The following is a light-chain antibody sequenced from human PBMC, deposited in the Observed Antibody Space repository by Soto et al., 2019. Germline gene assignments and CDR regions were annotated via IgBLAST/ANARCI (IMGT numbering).Light chain of an antibody. Sequence: EIVLTQSPGTLSLSPGERATLSCRASQSVSSSYLAWYQQKPGQAPRLRIYGASSRATGIPDRFSGSGSGTDFTLTISRLEPEDFAVYYCQQYVSSPWAFGQGSEVDIK. J-gene: IGKJ1*01. V-gene: IGKV3-20*01. CDR2: GAS. CDR3: QQYVSSPWA. CDR1: QSVSSSY.